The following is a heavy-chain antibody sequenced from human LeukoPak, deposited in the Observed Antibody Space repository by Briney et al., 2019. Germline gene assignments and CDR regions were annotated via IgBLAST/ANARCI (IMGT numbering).Heavy chain of an antibody. V-gene: IGHV3-21*01. CDR1: GFTFSSYS. J-gene: IGHJ6*03. CDR2: ISSSSSYI. CDR3: AKPNPVRCIFIYYIDV. D-gene: IGHD2-21*01. Sequence: GGSLRLSCAASGFTFSSYSMNWVRQAPGKGLEWVSSISSSSSYIYYADSVKGRFTISRDNAKNSLYLQMNSLRAEDTAVYYCAKPNPVRCIFIYYIDVWGKGTTVTVSS.